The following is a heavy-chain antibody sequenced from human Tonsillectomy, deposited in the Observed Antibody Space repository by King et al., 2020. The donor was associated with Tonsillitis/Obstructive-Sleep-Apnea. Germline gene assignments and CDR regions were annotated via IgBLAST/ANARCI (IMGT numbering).Heavy chain of an antibody. D-gene: IGHD1-26*01. CDR2: IYYDGTT. CDR3: ARHVDYPKSYLYCMDV. V-gene: IGHV4-39*01. CDR1: GGSTGSSSYY. Sequence: LQLQESGPGLVKPSETLSLTCTVSGGSTGSSSYYWGWIRQSPGKGLEWIGSIYYDGTTYYNPSLKSRVTISVDTSKNQFSLRLTSVTAADTAVYYCARHVDYPKSYLYCMDVWGKGTTVTVSS. J-gene: IGHJ6*03.